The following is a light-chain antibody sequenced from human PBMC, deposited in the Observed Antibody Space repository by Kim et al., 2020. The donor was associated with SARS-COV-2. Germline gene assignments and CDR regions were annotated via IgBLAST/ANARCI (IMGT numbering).Light chain of an antibody. CDR3: QLWHSRSGHVV. CDR2: FDS. CDR1: NIETKS. Sequence: APGNTGQTASGGNNIETKSVHWYQQNPGQAAVLVVYFDSDRPSGIPERFSGSISGNTATLTTSRVEAGDEADYYCQLWHSRSGHVVFGGGTQLTVL. J-gene: IGLJ2*01. V-gene: IGLV3-21*03.